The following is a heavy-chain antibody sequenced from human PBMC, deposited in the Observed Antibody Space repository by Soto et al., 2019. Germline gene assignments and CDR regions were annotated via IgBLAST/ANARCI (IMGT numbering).Heavy chain of an antibody. CDR1: GGSISTYH. Sequence: PSETLSLTCTVSGGSISTYHWTWIRQPAGKGLEWIGRIYDTGSTNYNPSLKSRVTMSVDTSKTQFSLKPNSLTAADTAVYYCAALDCNSSSCYSTFDYWGQGTLVTVSS. D-gene: IGHD2-2*01. CDR2: IYDTGST. J-gene: IGHJ4*02. CDR3: AALDCNSSSCYSTFDY. V-gene: IGHV4-4*07.